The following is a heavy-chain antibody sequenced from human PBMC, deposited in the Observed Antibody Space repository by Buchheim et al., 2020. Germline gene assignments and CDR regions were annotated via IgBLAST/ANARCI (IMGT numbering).Heavy chain of an antibody. CDR2: IYYSGST. Sequence: QVQLQESGPGLVKPSQTLSLTCTVSGGSISSGDYYWSWIRQPPGKGLEWIGYIYYSGSTYYNPSLKSRVTISVDTSKNKFSLKLSSVTAADTAAYYCARLDIVVVPAAEVFGGYFDYWGQGTL. CDR3: ARLDIVVVPAAEVFGGYFDY. J-gene: IGHJ4*02. CDR1: GGSISSGDYY. D-gene: IGHD2-2*01. V-gene: IGHV4-30-4*01.